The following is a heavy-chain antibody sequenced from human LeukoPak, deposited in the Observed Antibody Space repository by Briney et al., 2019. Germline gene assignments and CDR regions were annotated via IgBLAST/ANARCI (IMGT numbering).Heavy chain of an antibody. J-gene: IGHJ4*02. D-gene: IGHD2-21*02. CDR3: AKRGDFTGTDCYYFDY. V-gene: IGHV3-30*18. Sequence: GGSLRLSCAASGFTFSSYCMHWVRQAPGKGLEWVAVISYDGSNKYYADSVKGRFTLSRDNSKNTLYLQMTSLRGDDTAVYYCAKRGDFTGTDCYYFDYWGQGTSVTVSS. CDR2: ISYDGSNK. CDR1: GFTFSSYC.